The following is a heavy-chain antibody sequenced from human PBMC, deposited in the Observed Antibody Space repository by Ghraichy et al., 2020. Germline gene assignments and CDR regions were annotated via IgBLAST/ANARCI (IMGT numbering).Heavy chain of an antibody. Sequence: SETLSLTCTVSGGSIRSYFWTWIRQPPGKGLEWVGNIYYTGSTNYNPSLKSRVTISVDTSKNQFSLKLTSVTAAGTAVYYCARVGYSGLDYWGQGTLVIVSS. CDR1: GGSIRSYF. V-gene: IGHV4-59*01. CDR3: ARVGYSGLDY. CDR2: IYYTGST. J-gene: IGHJ4*02. D-gene: IGHD5-12*01.